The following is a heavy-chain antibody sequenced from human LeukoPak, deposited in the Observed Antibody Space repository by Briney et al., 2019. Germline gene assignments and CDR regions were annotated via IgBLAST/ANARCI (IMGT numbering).Heavy chain of an antibody. CDR1: GFTFSSYE. D-gene: IGHD6-13*01. CDR3: ARDLIAAATYYYYGMDV. Sequence: GGSLRLSCAASGFTFSSYEMNWVRQAPGKGLEWVSYISSSGSTIYYADSVKGRFTISRDNAKNSLYLQVNSLRAEDTAVYYCARDLIAAATYYYYGMDVWGQGTTVTVSS. CDR2: ISSSGSTI. J-gene: IGHJ6*02. V-gene: IGHV3-48*03.